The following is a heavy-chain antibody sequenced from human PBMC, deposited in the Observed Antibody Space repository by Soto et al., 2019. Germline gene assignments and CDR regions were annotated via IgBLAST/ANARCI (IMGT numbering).Heavy chain of an antibody. CDR3: ARPGTGTTGPNYYYGMDV. CDR1: GGTFSSYA. Sequence: QVQLVQSGAEVKKPGSSVKVSCKASGGTFSSYAISWVRQAPGQGLEWMGGIIPIFGTANYAQKLQGRVTITADESTSTAYMELSSLRSEDTAVYYCARPGTGTTGPNYYYGMDVWGQGTTVTVSS. V-gene: IGHV1-69*01. CDR2: IIPIFGTA. J-gene: IGHJ6*02. D-gene: IGHD1-7*01.